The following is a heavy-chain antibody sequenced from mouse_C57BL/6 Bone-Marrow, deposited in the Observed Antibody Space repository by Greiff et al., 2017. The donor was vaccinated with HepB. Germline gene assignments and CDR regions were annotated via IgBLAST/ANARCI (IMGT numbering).Heavy chain of an antibody. V-gene: IGHV1-15*01. CDR2: IDPETGGT. Sequence: QVQLQQSGAELVRPGASVTLSCKASGYTFTDYEMHWVKQTPVHGLEWIGAIDPETGGTAYNQKFKGKAILTADKSSSTAYMELRSLTSEDSAVYYCTRWDCGSSYNWYFDVWGTGATVTVSS. J-gene: IGHJ1*03. D-gene: IGHD1-1*01. CDR1: GYTFTDYE. CDR3: TRWDCGSSYNWYFDV.